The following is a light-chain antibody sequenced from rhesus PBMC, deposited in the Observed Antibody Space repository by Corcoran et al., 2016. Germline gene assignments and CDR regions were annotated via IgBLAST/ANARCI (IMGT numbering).Light chain of an antibody. CDR2: NAS. Sequence: DIQMTQSPSSLSVSVGDRVTITCRARENVNNYLNWYQQKPGKAPKLLIYNASTLQSGVPSRVSGSGSGTDFTLTISRLQPEDFATYYCTQHNNYPLTFGPETKLDIK. CDR1: ENVNNY. J-gene: IGKJ3*01. CDR3: TQHNNYPLT. V-gene: IGKV1-74*01.